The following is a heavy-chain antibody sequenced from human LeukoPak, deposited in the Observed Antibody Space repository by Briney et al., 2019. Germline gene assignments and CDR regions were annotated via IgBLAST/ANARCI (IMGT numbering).Heavy chain of an antibody. D-gene: IGHD7-27*01. J-gene: IGHJ4*02. Sequence: GGSLRLSCAASGFTFSSYGMSWVRQAPGKGLEWVSAISGSGGSTYYADSVKGRFTVSRDNSKNTLYLQMNSLTTEDTAVYYCGRDLAWGAYDYWGQGTLVTVSS. CDR3: GRDLAWGAYDY. CDR1: GFTFSSYG. V-gene: IGHV3-23*01. CDR2: ISGSGGST.